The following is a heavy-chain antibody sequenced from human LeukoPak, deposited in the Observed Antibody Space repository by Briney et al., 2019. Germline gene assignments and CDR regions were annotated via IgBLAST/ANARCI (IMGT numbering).Heavy chain of an antibody. D-gene: IGHD4-23*01. Sequence: ASVKVSCKASGYTFTSYGISWVRQAPGQGLEWMGWISAYNGNTNYAQKLQGRVTMTTDTSTSTAYMELRSLRSDDTAVYYCARGRRDYGGNSLRAPFDYWGQGTLVTVSS. J-gene: IGHJ4*02. V-gene: IGHV1-18*01. CDR2: ISAYNGNT. CDR3: ARGRRDYGGNSLRAPFDY. CDR1: GYTFTSYG.